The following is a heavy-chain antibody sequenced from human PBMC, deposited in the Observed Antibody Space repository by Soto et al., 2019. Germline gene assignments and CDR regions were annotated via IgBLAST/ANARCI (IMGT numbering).Heavy chain of an antibody. CDR2: ISSNGGST. CDR3: VKDRGYCSSTSCYNGYWFDP. Sequence: GSLRLSCSASGFTFSSYAMHWVRQAPGKGLEYVSAISSNGGSTYYADSVKGRFTISRDNSKNTLYLQMSSLRAEDTAVYYCVKDRGYCSSTSCYNGYWFDPWGQGTLVTVSS. J-gene: IGHJ5*02. D-gene: IGHD2-2*02. CDR1: GFTFSSYA. V-gene: IGHV3-64D*06.